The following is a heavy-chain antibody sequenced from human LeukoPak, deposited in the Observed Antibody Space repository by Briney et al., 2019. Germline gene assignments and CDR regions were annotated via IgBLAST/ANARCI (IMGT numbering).Heavy chain of an antibody. J-gene: IGHJ4*02. D-gene: IGHD6-19*01. Sequence: PGGSLRLSCAASGFTFSSYDMNWVRHAPGKGLEWVSSITSSSNYIHYADSVKGRFTIARDHAKNSLYLQINSVRAEDRAVYFCARGTLGAWGWWGQGTLVTVSS. CDR2: ITSSSNYI. CDR1: GFTFSSYD. V-gene: IGHV3-21*01. CDR3: ARGTLGAWGW.